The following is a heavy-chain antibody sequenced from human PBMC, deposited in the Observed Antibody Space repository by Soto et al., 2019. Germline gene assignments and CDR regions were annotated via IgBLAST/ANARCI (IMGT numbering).Heavy chain of an antibody. CDR1: GGTFSSYA. D-gene: IGHD2-15*01. Sequence: ASVEVSCKASGGTFSSYAISWVRQAPGQGLEWMGGIIPIFGTANYAQKFQGRVTITADESTSTAYMELSSLRSEDTAVYYCARGYCSGGSCYYFDYWGQGTLVTVS. J-gene: IGHJ4*02. CDR3: ARGYCSGGSCYYFDY. CDR2: IIPIFGTA. V-gene: IGHV1-69*13.